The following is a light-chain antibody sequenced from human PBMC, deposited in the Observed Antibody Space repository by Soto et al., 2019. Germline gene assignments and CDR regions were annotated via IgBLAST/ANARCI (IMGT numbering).Light chain of an antibody. CDR3: QQYDNLPYT. Sequence: DIQMTQSPSSLSASVGDRVTITCQASQDISNYLNWYQQKPGKAPKLLIYDASNLETGVPSRFSGSGSGTDFTFTISSLQTEEIATYYCQQYDNLPYTFGQGTKLEIK. J-gene: IGKJ2*01. CDR2: DAS. V-gene: IGKV1-33*01. CDR1: QDISNY.